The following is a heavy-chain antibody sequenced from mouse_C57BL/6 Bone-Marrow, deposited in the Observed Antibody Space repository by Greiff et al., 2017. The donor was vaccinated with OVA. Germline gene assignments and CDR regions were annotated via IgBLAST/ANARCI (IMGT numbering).Heavy chain of an antibody. D-gene: IGHD1-1*01. V-gene: IGHV1-81*01. CDR2: IYPRSGNT. CDR3: ARARYYGSSPYWYFDV. CDR1: GYTFTSYG. Sequence: VQLQQSGAELARPGASVKLSCKASGYTFTSYGISWVKQRTGQGLEWIGEIYPRSGNTYYNEKFKGKATLTADKSSSTAYMELRSLTSEDSAVYFCARARYYGSSPYWYFDVWGTGTTVTVSS. J-gene: IGHJ1*03.